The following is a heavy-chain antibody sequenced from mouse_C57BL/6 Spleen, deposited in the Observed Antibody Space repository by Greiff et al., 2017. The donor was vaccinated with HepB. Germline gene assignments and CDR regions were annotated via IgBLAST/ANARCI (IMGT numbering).Heavy chain of an antibody. V-gene: IGHV1-82*01. CDR2: IYPGDGDT. Sequence: LVESGPELVKPGASVKISCKASGYAFSSSWMNWVKQRPGKGLEWIGRIYPGDGDTNYNGKFKGKATLTADKSSSTAYTQLSSLTSEDSAVYFCARCPNYDEDWYFDVWGTGTTVTVSS. J-gene: IGHJ1*03. D-gene: IGHD2-4*01. CDR3: ARCPNYDEDWYFDV. CDR1: GYAFSSSW.